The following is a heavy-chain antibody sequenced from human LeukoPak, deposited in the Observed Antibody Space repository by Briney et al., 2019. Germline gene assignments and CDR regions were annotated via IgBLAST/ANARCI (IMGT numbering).Heavy chain of an antibody. V-gene: IGHV3-30*18. CDR2: ISYDGSNK. CDR1: GFTFSSYA. J-gene: IGHJ4*02. Sequence: GGSLRLSCAASGFTFSSYAMHWVRQAPGKGLEWVAVISYDGSNKYYTDSVKGRFTISRDNPKNTLYLQMNSLRAEDTAVYYCTKSSSYYDSRGYYSPDYFDYWGQGTLVTVSS. CDR3: TKSSSYYDSRGYYSPDYFDY. D-gene: IGHD3-22*01.